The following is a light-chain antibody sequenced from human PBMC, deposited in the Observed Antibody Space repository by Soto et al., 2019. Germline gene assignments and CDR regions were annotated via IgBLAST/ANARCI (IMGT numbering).Light chain of an antibody. CDR3: QQYGSSPPYT. CDR1: QSVSSKY. CDR2: GSS. Sequence: EVVLTQSPGTLSLSPGERATISCRASQSVSSKYLAWYQQKPGQAPRLLIFGSSDRATGIPDRFSGSGSGTDFTLTISRLEPEDFAVYYCQQYGSSPPYTFGQGTKLEIK. J-gene: IGKJ2*01. V-gene: IGKV3-20*01.